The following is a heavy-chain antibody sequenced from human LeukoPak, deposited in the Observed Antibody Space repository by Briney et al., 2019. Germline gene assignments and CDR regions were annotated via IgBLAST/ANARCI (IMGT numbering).Heavy chain of an antibody. CDR3: ARTYYYDSSPDY. Sequence: GGSLRLSCASSGFSFSSYSMSWVRQAPGKGLEWVANIKQDGSEKYYVDSVKGRFTISRDNAKNSLYLQMNSLRAEDTAVYYCARTYYYDSSPDYWGQGTLVTVSS. D-gene: IGHD3-22*01. V-gene: IGHV3-7*01. CDR1: GFSFSSYS. CDR2: IKQDGSEK. J-gene: IGHJ4*02.